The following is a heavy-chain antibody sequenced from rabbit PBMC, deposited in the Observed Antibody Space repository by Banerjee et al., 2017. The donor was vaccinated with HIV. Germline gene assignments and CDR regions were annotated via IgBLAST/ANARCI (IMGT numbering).Heavy chain of an antibody. CDR3: ARETWGATGNYGL. D-gene: IGHD7-1*01. CDR1: GFSFSSGYD. Sequence: ESGGGLVKPGASLTLTCTASGFSFSSGYDMCWVRQAPGKGLEWIACIGTGFGDTYYANWAKGRFTISKTSSTTVTLQVTSLTAADTATYFCARETWGATGNYGLWGQGTLVTVS. V-gene: IGHV1S40*01. J-gene: IGHJ4*01. CDR2: IGTGFGDT.